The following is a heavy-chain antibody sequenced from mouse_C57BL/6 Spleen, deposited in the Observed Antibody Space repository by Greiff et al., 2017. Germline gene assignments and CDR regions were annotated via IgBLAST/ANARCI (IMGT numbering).Heavy chain of an antibody. CDR3: ASGTGTRYFDD. D-gene: IGHD4-1*01. CDR2: ILPGSGST. V-gene: IGHV1-9*01. J-gene: IGHJ2*01. Sequence: QVQLQQSGAELMKPGASVKLSCKATGYTFTGYWIEWVKQRPGHGLEWIGEILPGSGSTTYNEKFKGKATFTADTSSNTAYMQLSSLTTEDSAIYYCASGTGTRYFDDWGQGTTLTVSS. CDR1: GYTFTGYW.